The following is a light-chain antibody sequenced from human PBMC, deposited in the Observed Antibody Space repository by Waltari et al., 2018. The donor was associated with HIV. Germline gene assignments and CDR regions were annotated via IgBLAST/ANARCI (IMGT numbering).Light chain of an antibody. J-gene: IGLJ2*01. CDR1: SLRSYY. CDR2: GKN. CDR3: NSRDSSGNHVV. Sequence: SSELTQDPAVSVALGQTVRITCQGDSLRSYYASWYQQKPGQAPVLVIYGKNNRPSGIPDLFSGSSSGNTASLTIPGAPAEDEADYYCNSRDSSGNHVVFGGGTKLTVL. V-gene: IGLV3-19*01.